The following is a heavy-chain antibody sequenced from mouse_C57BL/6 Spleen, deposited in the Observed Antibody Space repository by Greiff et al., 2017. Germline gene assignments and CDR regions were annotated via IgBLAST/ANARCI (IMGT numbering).Heavy chain of an antibody. V-gene: IGHV1-7*01. CDR3: VLADYGTAWFAY. Sequence: VQLQQSGAELAKPGASVKLSCKASGYTFTSYWMHWVKQRPGQGLEWIGYINPSSGYTKYNQKFKDKATLTADKSSSTAYMQLSSLTYEDSAVYYCVLADYGTAWFAYWGQGTLVTVSA. J-gene: IGHJ3*01. CDR2: INPSSGYT. CDR1: GYTFTSYW. D-gene: IGHD2-1*01.